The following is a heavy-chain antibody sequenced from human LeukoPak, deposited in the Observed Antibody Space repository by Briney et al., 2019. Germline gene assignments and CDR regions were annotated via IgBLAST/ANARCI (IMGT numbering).Heavy chain of an antibody. J-gene: IGHJ5*02. V-gene: IGHV4-39*01. CDR3: ARRFADFRFDP. Sequence: PSETLSLTCTVSGGSISSDSYYWGWLRQPPGEGLEWIGSIYYSGSTYYNPSLRSPVTISVDTSKNQFSLKLNSVTAADTAVYYCARRFADFRFDPCGQARLVTVYS. CDR1: GGSISSDSYY. D-gene: IGHD3-3*01. CDR2: IYYSGST.